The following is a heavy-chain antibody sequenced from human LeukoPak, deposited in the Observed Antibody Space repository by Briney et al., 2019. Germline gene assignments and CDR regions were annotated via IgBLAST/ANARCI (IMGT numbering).Heavy chain of an antibody. D-gene: IGHD6-13*01. J-gene: IGHJ6*03. V-gene: IGHV3-30*02. CDR2: IWYEGSNK. Sequence: PGGALTLSRVASRFTFRSYGMHWVRPAPGMGLELVAVIWYEGSNKYYADSVRGRFTVSRDSSQNNLYVQMNSLRAEDTAVYYCAKEGQQLVYYYYYMDVWGKGTTVTVSS. CDR1: RFTFRSYG. CDR3: AKEGQQLVYYYYYMDV.